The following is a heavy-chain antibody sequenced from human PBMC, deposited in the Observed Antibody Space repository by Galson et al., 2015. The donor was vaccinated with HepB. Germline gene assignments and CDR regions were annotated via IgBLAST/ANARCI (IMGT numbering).Heavy chain of an antibody. Sequence: SVKVSCKASGGTFSSYAISWVRQAPGQGLEWMGGIIPIFGTANYAQKFQGRVTITADESTSTAYMELSSLRSEDTAVYYCARGGVGDYVAPWFDPWGQGTLVTVSS. D-gene: IGHD4-17*01. J-gene: IGHJ5*02. CDR3: ARGGVGDYVAPWFDP. CDR1: GGTFSSYA. CDR2: IIPIFGTA. V-gene: IGHV1-69*13.